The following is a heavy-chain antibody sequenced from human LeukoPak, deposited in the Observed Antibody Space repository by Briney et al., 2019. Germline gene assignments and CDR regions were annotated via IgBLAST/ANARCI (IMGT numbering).Heavy chain of an antibody. V-gene: IGHV1-69*13. Sequence: SVKVSCKASGGTFSSYAISWVRQAPGQGLEWMGGIIPIFGTANYAQKFQGRVTITADESTSTAYMELSSLRFEDTAVYYCARVRGSGSYYVGTLYYYYGMDVWGKGTTVTVSS. J-gene: IGHJ6*04. CDR3: ARVRGSGSYYVGTLYYYYGMDV. CDR1: GGTFSSYA. CDR2: IIPIFGTA. D-gene: IGHD3-10*01.